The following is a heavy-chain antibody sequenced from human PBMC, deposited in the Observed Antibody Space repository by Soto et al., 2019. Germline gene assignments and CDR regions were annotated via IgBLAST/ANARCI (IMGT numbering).Heavy chain of an antibody. CDR3: TRAGSRQWLVPEEY. CDR2: IRSKAYGWTT. D-gene: IGHD6-19*01. J-gene: IGHJ4*02. CDR1: GFTFGEYA. V-gene: IGHV3-49*03. Sequence: EVQLVASGGGLVQPGRSLRLSCTASGFTFGEYALSWFRQAPGKGLERVGFIRSKAYGWTTEYAASVKGRFTISRDDSKSIDYLQMNSMTTEETAVYYCTRAGSRQWLVPEEYLGQGTLVTVSS.